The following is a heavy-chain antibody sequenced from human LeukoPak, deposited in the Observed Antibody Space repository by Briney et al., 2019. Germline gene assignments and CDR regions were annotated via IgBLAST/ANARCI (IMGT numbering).Heavy chain of an antibody. CDR3: AREGFCTGSKCPAEY. V-gene: IGHV1-2*02. CDR2: INPNTGGT. J-gene: IGHJ4*02. D-gene: IGHD2-8*02. Sequence: ASVKVSCKSSGYTFTAYYMYWVRQAPGQGLEWMGWINPNTGGTNSAQKFQGRVTMTRDTSISTAYMELKRLSSDDAAVYFCAREGFCTGSKCPAEYWGQGTLVTVSS. CDR1: GYTFTAYY.